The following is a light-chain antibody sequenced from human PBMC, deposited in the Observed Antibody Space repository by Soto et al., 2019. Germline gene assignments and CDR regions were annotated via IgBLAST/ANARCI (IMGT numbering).Light chain of an antibody. CDR1: SSDVGGYNY. V-gene: IGLV2-14*03. CDR2: DVS. Sequence: QSVLTPPASVSGSPGLSITISFTGTSSDVGGYNYVSWYQHHPGKAPKLIIYDVSNRPSGVSIRFSGSKSDNTASLTISGLQPEDEADYHCSSYTTSNTRQIVFGTGTKVTVL. CDR3: SSYTTSNTRQIV. J-gene: IGLJ1*01.